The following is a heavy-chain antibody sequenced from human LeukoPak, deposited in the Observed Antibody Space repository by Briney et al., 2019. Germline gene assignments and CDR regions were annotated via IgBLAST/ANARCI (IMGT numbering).Heavy chain of an antibody. D-gene: IGHD6-13*01. CDR2: IRYDGSNK. V-gene: IGHV3-30*02. CDR1: GFTFSSYG. Sequence: GGPLRLSCAASGFTFSSYGMHWVRQAPGKGLEWVAFIRYDGSNKYYADSVKGRFTISRDNSKNTLYLQMNSLRAEDTAVYYCAKASSSPLPFDYWGQGTLVTVSS. J-gene: IGHJ4*02. CDR3: AKASSSPLPFDY.